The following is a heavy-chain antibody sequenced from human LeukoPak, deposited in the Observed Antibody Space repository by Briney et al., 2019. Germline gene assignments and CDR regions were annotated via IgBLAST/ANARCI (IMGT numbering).Heavy chain of an antibody. CDR2: ISFDGTKK. Sequence: GNSLRLSCSASGFTVSSYGMHWVRQAPGKGLEWVAVISFDGTKKNYADAVMGRFTISRDNYENTLDLQMNSLRREDMAVYFCARDHVDSSSWSQYFDLWGRGTLVTVSS. CDR1: GFTVSSYG. V-gene: IGHV3-30*03. D-gene: IGHD6-13*01. CDR3: ARDHVDSSSWSQYFDL. J-gene: IGHJ2*01.